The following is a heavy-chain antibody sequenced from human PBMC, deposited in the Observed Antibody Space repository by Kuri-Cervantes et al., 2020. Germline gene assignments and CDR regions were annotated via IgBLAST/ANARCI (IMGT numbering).Heavy chain of an antibody. D-gene: IGHD3-22*01. CDR1: GGSISSSSYY. CDR3: ARLVDSSRGPCFGY. V-gene: IGHV4-39*01. J-gene: IGHJ4*02. CDR2: IYYSGST. Sequence: SETLSLTCTVSGGSISSSSYYWGWIRQPPGKGLEWIGSIYYSGSTYYNPSLKSRVTISVDTSKNQFSLKLSSVTAADTAVYYCARLVDSSRGPCFGYWGQGTLVTVSS.